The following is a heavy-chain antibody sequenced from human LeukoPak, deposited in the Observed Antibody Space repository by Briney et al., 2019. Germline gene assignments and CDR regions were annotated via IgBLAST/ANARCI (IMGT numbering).Heavy chain of an antibody. CDR3: AKESNSSDNWYFDL. V-gene: IGHV1-69*06. CDR2: IIPIFGTA. J-gene: IGHJ2*01. CDR1: GGIFSSYA. D-gene: IGHD2/OR15-2a*01. Sequence: SVKVSCKASGGIFSSYAISWVRQAPGQGLEWMGGIIPIFGTANYAQKFQGRVTITADKSTSTAYMELSSLRSEDTAVYYCAKESNSSDNWYFDLWGRGTLVTVS.